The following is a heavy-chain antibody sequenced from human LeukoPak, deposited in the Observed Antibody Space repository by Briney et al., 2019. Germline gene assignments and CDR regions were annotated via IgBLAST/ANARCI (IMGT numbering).Heavy chain of an antibody. J-gene: IGHJ5*02. CDR2: MSSSSSSSYT. CDR3: ARAGTAARLGMAYDS. D-gene: IGHD6-6*01. CDR1: EFSFSDYS. Sequence: PGGSLRLSCTASEFSFSDYSMNWVRQAPGEGLEWVSTMSSSSSSSYTYYADSVKGRFTISRDNAKNTLFLLMNSLRVEDTSIYYCARAGTAARLGMAYDSWGQGTLVTVSS. V-gene: IGHV3-21*06.